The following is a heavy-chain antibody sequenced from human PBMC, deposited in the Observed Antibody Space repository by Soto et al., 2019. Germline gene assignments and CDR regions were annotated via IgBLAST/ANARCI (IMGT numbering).Heavy chain of an antibody. CDR2: ISSSGTTT. Sequence: QEPLVESGGGLVKPGGSLRLSCAASGFTFRDYYMSWIRQTPGKGLEWISFISSSGTTTNYADSVKGRFTISRDNAKNSLYLQMNSLRAEDTAVYYSARDILTGYNWFDPWGQGTLVTVSS. CDR3: ARDILTGYNWFDP. V-gene: IGHV3-11*01. CDR1: GFTFRDYY. J-gene: IGHJ5*02. D-gene: IGHD3-9*01.